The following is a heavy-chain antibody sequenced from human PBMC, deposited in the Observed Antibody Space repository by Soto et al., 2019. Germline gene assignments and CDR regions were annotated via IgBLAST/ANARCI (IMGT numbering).Heavy chain of an antibody. CDR2: MYFSGRT. V-gene: IGHV4-59*01. Sequence: QVQLQESGPGLVKPSETLPLTCSVSGASIYNYYWSWVRQPPGKGLEWIGNMYFSGRTNYNPSLKSRVTISSDASKNQIFLNLTSVTAADTAICYFARGHCFTSGRYFIAAWGQGTLVTVSA. CDR1: GASIYNYY. CDR3: ARGHCFTSGRYFIAA. J-gene: IGHJ5*02. D-gene: IGHD3-10*01.